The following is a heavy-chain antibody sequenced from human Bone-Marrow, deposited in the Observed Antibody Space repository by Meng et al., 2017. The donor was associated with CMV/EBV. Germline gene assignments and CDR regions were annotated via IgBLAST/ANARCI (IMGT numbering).Heavy chain of an antibody. V-gene: IGHV3-48*04. Sequence: GGSLRLSCAASGFTFSSYNMNWVRQAPGKGLEWVSYISSSSSAIYYADSVKGRFTISRDNAKNSLYLQMNSLRAEDTAVYYCARDNNYDFWSAWDYYGMDVWGQGTTVTVSS. D-gene: IGHD3-3*01. CDR1: GFTFSSYN. CDR2: ISSSSSAI. J-gene: IGHJ6*02. CDR3: ARDNNYDFWSAWDYYGMDV.